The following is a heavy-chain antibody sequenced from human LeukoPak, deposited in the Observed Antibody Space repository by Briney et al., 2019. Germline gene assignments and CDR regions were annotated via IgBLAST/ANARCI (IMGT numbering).Heavy chain of an antibody. D-gene: IGHD6-19*01. CDR3: ARQYSSGWYEYYYYYYYMDV. Sequence: GGTLRLSCAASGFTFSSYGMSWVRQAPGKGLEWVSAISGSGGSTYYADSVKGRFTISRDNSKNTLYLQMNSLRAEDTAVYYCARQYSSGWYEYYYYYYYMDVWGKGTTVTISS. J-gene: IGHJ6*03. CDR2: ISGSGGST. V-gene: IGHV3-23*01. CDR1: GFTFSSYG.